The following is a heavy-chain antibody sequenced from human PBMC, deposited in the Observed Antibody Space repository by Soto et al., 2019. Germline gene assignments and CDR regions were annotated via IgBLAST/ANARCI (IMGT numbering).Heavy chain of an antibody. D-gene: IGHD2-2*02. J-gene: IGHJ4*02. CDR3: ASEKYPYGIEDY. CDR1: GGAFVTYG. CDR2: IIPMFAKG. Sequence: SVKVSCKASGGAFVTYGISWVRQAPGHGLEWMGGIIPMFAKGNYAQKFQGRVTISADKSTSTVYMELNSLRSEDTAVYYCASEKYPYGIEDYWGQGNLVTVSS. V-gene: IGHV1-69*06.